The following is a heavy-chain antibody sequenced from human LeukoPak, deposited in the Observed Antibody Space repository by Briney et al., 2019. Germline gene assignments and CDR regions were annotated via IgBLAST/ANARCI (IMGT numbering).Heavy chain of an antibody. CDR3: ARDQRYCSSTSCYALDP. J-gene: IGHJ5*02. CDR1: GFTFSSYS. Sequence: PGGXLRLSCAASGFTFSSYSMNWVRQAPGKGLEWVSYISSSSSTIYYADSVKGRFTISRDNAKNSLYLQMNSLRAEDTAVYYCARDQRYCSSTSCYALDPWGQGTLVTVSS. CDR2: ISSSSSTI. V-gene: IGHV3-48*04. D-gene: IGHD2-2*01.